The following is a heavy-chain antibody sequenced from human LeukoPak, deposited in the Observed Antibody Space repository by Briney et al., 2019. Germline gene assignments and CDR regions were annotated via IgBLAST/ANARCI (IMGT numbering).Heavy chain of an antibody. D-gene: IGHD3-22*01. CDR1: GFTFSNAW. J-gene: IGHJ4*02. Sequence: GGSLRLSCAASGFTFSNAWMSWVRQAPGKGLEWVGRIKSKTDGGTTDYAAPVKGRFTISRDDSKNTLYLQMNSLKTEDTAVYYCTTELVGLYYYDSSGYYRRGRDYFDYWGQGTLVTVSS. CDR2: IKSKTDGGTT. V-gene: IGHV3-15*01. CDR3: TTELVGLYYYDSSGYYRRGRDYFDY.